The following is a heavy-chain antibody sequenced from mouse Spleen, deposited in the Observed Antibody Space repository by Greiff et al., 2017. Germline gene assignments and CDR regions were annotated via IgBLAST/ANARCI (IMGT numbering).Heavy chain of an antibody. D-gene: IGHD3-3*01. CDR3: ARQGWDVRAYFDY. J-gene: IGHJ2*01. CDR1: GFTFSSYG. Sequence: EVQRVESGGDLVKPGGSLKLSCAASGFTFSSYGMSWVRQTPDKRLEWVATISSGGSYTYYPDSVKGRFTISRDNAKNTLYLQMSSLKSEDTAMYYCARQGWDVRAYFDYWGQGTTLTVSS. CDR2: ISSGGSYT. V-gene: IGHV5-6*01.